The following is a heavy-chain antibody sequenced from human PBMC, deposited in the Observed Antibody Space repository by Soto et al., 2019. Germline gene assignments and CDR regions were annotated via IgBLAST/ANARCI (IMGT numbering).Heavy chain of an antibody. Sequence: PGGSLRLSCAASGFTFSSYSMNWVRQAPGKGLEWVSFISCDGSTKYYDDSVKGRFTISRDNSKKTLDLQMNSLRAEDTAVYYCVRASYCSGGSCYNLDYWGQGTLVTVSS. D-gene: IGHD2-15*01. CDR2: ISCDGSTK. CDR3: VRASYCSGGSCYNLDY. V-gene: IGHV3-48*01. J-gene: IGHJ4*02. CDR1: GFTFSSYS.